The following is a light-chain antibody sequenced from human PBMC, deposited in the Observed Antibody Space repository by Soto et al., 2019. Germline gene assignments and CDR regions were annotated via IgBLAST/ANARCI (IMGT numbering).Light chain of an antibody. Sequence: QSALTQPASVSGSPGQSITISCTGTSSDVGSYNLVSWYQQHPGKAPKLMIYEGSKRPSGVSNRFSGSKSGNTASLTISGLQAEDEADYYCCSYAGSSGGVVFGGGTKVTVL. J-gene: IGLJ2*01. V-gene: IGLV2-23*01. CDR2: EGS. CDR1: SSDVGSYNL. CDR3: CSYAGSSGGVV.